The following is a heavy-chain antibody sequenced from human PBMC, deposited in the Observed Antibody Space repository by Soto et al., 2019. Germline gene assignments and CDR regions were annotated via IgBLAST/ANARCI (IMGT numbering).Heavy chain of an antibody. CDR2: ISYDGSNT. CDR1: GFTFSRYG. CDR3: AKEGGLSGSYYISSSYYFDH. V-gene: IGHV3-30*18. J-gene: IGHJ4*02. D-gene: IGHD1-26*01. Sequence: QVQLVESGGGVVQPGRSLRLSCVASGFTFSRYGMHWVRQAPGKGLEWVAIISYDGSNTYYADSVKGRFTISRDNSKNTLYLQMNSLRAEDTSVYYCAKEGGLSGSYYISSSYYFDHWGQGTLVTVSS.